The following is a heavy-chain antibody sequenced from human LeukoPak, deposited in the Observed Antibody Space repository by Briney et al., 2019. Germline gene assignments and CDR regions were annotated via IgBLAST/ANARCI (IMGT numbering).Heavy chain of an antibody. Sequence: GGSLRLSCAASGFTFSDYYMGWIRQAPGKGLEWVSYITTSGSSIYYADSVKGRFTMSRDNAKKSLYLQMNSLRSEDTAVYYCARAKYDSSGYYYSGFDSWGHVTMVTVSS. J-gene: IGHJ3*02. CDR1: GFTFSDYY. D-gene: IGHD3-22*01. CDR2: ITTSGSSI. CDR3: ARAKYDSSGYYYSGFDS. V-gene: IGHV3-11*04.